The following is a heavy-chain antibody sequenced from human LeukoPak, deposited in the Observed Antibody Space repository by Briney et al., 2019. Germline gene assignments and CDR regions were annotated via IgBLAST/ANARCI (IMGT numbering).Heavy chain of an antibody. CDR3: AKDNYDILTGHDY. J-gene: IGHJ4*02. D-gene: IGHD3-9*01. V-gene: IGHV3-43*02. CDR2: ISGDGGST. Sequence: WIRQPPGKGLEWVSLISGDGGSTYYADSVKGRFTISRDNSKNSLYLQMNSLRTGDTALYYCAKDNYDILTGHDYWGQGTLVTVSS.